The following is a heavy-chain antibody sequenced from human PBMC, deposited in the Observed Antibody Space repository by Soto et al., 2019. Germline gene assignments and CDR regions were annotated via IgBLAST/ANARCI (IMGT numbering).Heavy chain of an antibody. CDR1: GYTFASYA. CDR3: ASPSAGSGPYTFDY. CDR2: INAGNGNT. D-gene: IGHD6-25*01. V-gene: IGHV1-3*01. J-gene: IGHJ4*02. Sequence: GASVKVSCKASGYTFASYAMHWVRQAPGQRLEWMGWINAGNGNTKYSQKFQGRVTITRDTSASTAYMELSSLRSEDTAVYYCASPSAGSGPYTFDYWGQGTLVTVSS.